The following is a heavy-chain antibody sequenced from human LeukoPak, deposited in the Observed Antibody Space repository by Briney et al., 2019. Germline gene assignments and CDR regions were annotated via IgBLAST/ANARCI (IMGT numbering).Heavy chain of an antibody. CDR1: GFTFSSYA. D-gene: IGHD2-15*01. CDR2: ISGSGGST. CDR3: AKRIRYCSGGSCGGDY. J-gene: IGHJ4*02. V-gene: IGHV3-23*01. Sequence: GGSLRLSCAASGFTFSSYAMSWVRQAPGKGLEWVSAISGSGGSTYYADSVKGRFTISRDNSKNTLYLQMNSLRAEDTAVYYCAKRIRYCSGGSCGGDYWGQGTLVIVSS.